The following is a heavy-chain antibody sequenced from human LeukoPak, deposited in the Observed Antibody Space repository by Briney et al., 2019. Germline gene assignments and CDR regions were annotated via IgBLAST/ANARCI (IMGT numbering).Heavy chain of an antibody. J-gene: IGHJ4*02. CDR3: ARLVGDVTTWDC. V-gene: IGHV3-7*03. Sequence: PGGSLRLSCAGSGFIFNNAWMSWVRQAPGKGLEWVASTKQDESEKYYVDSVKGRFTTSRDNAKSSLYLQMNALRGEDTAVYYCARLVGDVTTWDCWGQGTLVTVSS. D-gene: IGHD1-26*01. CDR1: GFIFNNAW. CDR2: TKQDESEK.